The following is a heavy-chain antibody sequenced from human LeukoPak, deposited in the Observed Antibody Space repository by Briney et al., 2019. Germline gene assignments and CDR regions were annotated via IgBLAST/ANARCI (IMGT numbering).Heavy chain of an antibody. Sequence: PSETLSLTCTVSGGSISSSSYYWGWIRQPPGKGLEWIGSIYYSGSTYYNPSLKSRVTISVDTSKNQFSLKLSSVTAADTAVYYCARADYGGKTGYFDYWGQGTLVTVSS. CDR2: IYYSGST. V-gene: IGHV4-39*07. CDR3: ARADYGGKTGYFDY. D-gene: IGHD4-23*01. CDR1: GGSISSSSYY. J-gene: IGHJ4*02.